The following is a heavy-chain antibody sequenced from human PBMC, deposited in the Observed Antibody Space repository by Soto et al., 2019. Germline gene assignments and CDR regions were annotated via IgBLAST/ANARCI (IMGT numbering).Heavy chain of an antibody. CDR3: ARDPQPEQLELPAY. V-gene: IGHV1-18*01. CDR2: ISAYNGNT. D-gene: IGHD1-7*01. Sequence: ASVKVSCKASGYTFTSYGISWVRQAPGQGLEWMGWISAYNGNTNYAQKLQGRVTMTTDTSTSTAYMELRSLRSDDTAVYYCARDPQPEQLELPAYWGQGTLVTVSS. CDR1: GYTFTSYG. J-gene: IGHJ4*02.